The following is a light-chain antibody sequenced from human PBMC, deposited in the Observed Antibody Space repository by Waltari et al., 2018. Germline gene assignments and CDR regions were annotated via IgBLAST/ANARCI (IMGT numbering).Light chain of an antibody. V-gene: IGLV2-14*01. CDR3: SSYTTSSTVYV. J-gene: IGLJ1*01. Sequence: QSALTQPASVSGSPGQSITISCTGTSSDVGTYDYVSWYQQHPGKSPKLMIYEVTKRSSGIANRFSGSKSGNTASLTISGLQAEDEADYYCSSYTTSSTVYVFGTGTKVTVL. CDR1: SSDVGTYDY. CDR2: EVT.